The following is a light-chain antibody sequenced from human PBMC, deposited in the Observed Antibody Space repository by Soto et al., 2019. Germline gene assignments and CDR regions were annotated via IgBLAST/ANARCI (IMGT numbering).Light chain of an antibody. J-gene: IGKJ1*01. Sequence: DIQVTQSPSTLSGSVGDRVTITCRASQSISSWLAWYQQKPGKAPKLLIYKASSLESGVPSRFGGSGSGTEFTLTISSLQPDDFATYYCQEYNSYSWTFGQGAK. CDR2: KAS. CDR3: QEYNSYSWT. V-gene: IGKV1-5*03. CDR1: QSISSW.